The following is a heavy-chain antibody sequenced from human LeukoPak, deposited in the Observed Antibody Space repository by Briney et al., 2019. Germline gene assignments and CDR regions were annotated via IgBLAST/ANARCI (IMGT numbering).Heavy chain of an antibody. CDR2: IWYGGSIK. J-gene: IGHJ4*02. Sequence: PGRSLRLSCAASGFTFSSYGMHWVRQAPGKGLEWVAVIWYGGSIKYYADSVKGRFTISRDNSKNTLYLQMNSLRAEDTAVYYCAKDAFATVPQMFLFDYWGQGTLVTVSS. CDR3: AKDAFATVPQMFLFDY. V-gene: IGHV3-30*18. D-gene: IGHD1-26*01. CDR1: GFTFSSYG.